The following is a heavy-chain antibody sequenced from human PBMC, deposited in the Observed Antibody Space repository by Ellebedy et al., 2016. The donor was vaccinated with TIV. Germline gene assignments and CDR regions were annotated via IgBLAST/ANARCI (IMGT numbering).Heavy chain of an antibody. V-gene: IGHV1-18*01. Sequence: ASVKVSXKASRGIFSSYAISWVRQAPGQGLEWMGWISAYNGNTNYAQKLQGRVTMTTDTSTSTAYMELRSLRSDDTAVYYCARGVFGGVIPWGQGTLVTASS. CDR3: ARGVFGGVIP. D-gene: IGHD3-16*01. CDR2: ISAYNGNT. J-gene: IGHJ5*02. CDR1: RGIFSSYA.